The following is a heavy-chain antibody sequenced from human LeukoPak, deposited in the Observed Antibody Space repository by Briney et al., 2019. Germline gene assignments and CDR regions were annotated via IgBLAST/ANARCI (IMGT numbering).Heavy chain of an antibody. CDR3: ACSGRGPFDA. Sequence: GGSLRPSCAASGFTFSDYWMSWVRQAPGKGLEWVATTKQDASEKYYVDSVKGRFTISRDNVKNSLFFQMNSLRAEDTAVYYCACSGRGPFDAWGQGTMVTVSS. D-gene: IGHD6-19*01. CDR2: TKQDASEK. CDR1: GFTFSDYW. V-gene: IGHV3-7*01. J-gene: IGHJ3*01.